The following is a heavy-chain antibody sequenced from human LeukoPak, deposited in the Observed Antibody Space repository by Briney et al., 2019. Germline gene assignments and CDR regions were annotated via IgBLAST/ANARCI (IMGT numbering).Heavy chain of an antibody. D-gene: IGHD3-10*01. CDR2: IGVSDAST. V-gene: IGHV3-23*01. CDR1: GFTFSRYA. Sequence: GSLRLSCVISGFTFSRYAVHWVRQAPGKGLEWVSGIGVSDASTYYADSVKGRFIVSRDTSKNTLYLQMNSLRAEDTAMYYCAKRSGSGSQEYFDYWGQGTVVTVSS. CDR3: AKRSGSGSQEYFDY. J-gene: IGHJ4*02.